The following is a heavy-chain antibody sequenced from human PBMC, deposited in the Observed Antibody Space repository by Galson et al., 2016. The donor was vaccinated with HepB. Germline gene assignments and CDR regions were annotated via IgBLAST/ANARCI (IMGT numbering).Heavy chain of an antibody. J-gene: IGHJ5*02. V-gene: IGHV3-23*01. CDR2: ISASGGST. CDR3: ARDRYGGSLTQFDP. D-gene: IGHD4-23*01. Sequence: SLRLSCAASGFTVSSSAMSWVRQAPGKGLEWVSSISASGGSTFYADSVKGRFTISTDTSKNTVYLQMNILRAEDTAVYYCARDRYGGSLTQFDPWGQGTLVTVSS. CDR1: GFTVSSSA.